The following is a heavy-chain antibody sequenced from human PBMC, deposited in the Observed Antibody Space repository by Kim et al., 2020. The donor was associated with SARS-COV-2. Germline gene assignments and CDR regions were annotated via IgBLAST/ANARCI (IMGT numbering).Heavy chain of an antibody. Sequence: GGSLRLSCSASGFTFSSYAMHWVRQAPGKGLEYVSAISSNGGSTYYADSVKGRFTISRDNSKNTLYLQMSSLRAEDTAVYYCVKGEGDYGMDVWGQGTTVTVSS. CDR2: ISSNGGST. J-gene: IGHJ6*02. CDR3: VKGEGDYGMDV. CDR1: GFTFSSYA. V-gene: IGHV3-64D*09.